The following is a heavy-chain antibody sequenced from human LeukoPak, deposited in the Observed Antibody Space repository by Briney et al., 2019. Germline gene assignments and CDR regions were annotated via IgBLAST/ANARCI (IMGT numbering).Heavy chain of an antibody. Sequence: KVSCKASGGTFISYAISWVRQMPGKGLEWMGRIDPSDSYTNYSPSFQGHVTISADKSISTAYLQWSSLKASDTDMYYCARHATPDIVVVPAAMGHWGQGTLVTVSS. D-gene: IGHD2-2*01. V-gene: IGHV5-10-1*01. J-gene: IGHJ4*02. CDR3: ARHATPDIVVVPAAMGH. CDR2: IDPSDSYT. CDR1: GGTFISYA.